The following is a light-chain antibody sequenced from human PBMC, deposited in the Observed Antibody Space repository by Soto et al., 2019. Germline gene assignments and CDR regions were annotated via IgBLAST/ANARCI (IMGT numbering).Light chain of an antibody. CDR2: RNT. Sequence: QPVLTQPPSVSGAPGQRVTISCTGSRSNIGAGYDVHWYQQFPGTAPKLLIYRNTNRPSGVPARFSASKSDTSASLAITGLQAEDEADYYCQSYDSSLSGYVFGTGTKVTVL. CDR1: RSNIGAGYD. V-gene: IGLV1-40*01. J-gene: IGLJ1*01. CDR3: QSYDSSLSGYV.